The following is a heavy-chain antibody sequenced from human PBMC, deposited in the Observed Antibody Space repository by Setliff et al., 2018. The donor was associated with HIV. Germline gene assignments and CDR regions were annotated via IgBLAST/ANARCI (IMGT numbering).Heavy chain of an antibody. D-gene: IGHD4-17*01. CDR1: NGSISNYY. Sequence: SETLSLTCTVSNGSISNYYWSWIRQPPGKGLQWIGYIYYSGSPNYNPSLKSRVTISVDRSKNQVSLKMSSVTAADTAVYYCARESPHGGDYILTTYYMDVWGKGTTVTVSS. V-gene: IGHV4-59*12. CDR2: IYYSGSP. J-gene: IGHJ6*03. CDR3: ARESPHGGDYILTTYYMDV.